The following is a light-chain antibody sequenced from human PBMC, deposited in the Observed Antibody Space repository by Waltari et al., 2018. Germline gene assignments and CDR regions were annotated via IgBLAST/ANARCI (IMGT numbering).Light chain of an antibody. J-gene: IGLJ2*01. CDR2: EVS. Sequence: SALTQPASVSGSPGQSLTISSTGTSSDVGGLNYVSWSQPHPAKAPKLMIYEVSNRPSGVSNRFSGSKSGNTASLTISGLQAEDEADYYCSSYTSSSTLVFGGGTKLTVL. CDR3: SSYTSSSTLV. CDR1: SSDVGGLNY. V-gene: IGLV2-14*01.